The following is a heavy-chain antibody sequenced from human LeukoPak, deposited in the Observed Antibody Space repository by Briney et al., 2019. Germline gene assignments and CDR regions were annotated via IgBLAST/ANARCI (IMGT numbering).Heavy chain of an antibody. V-gene: IGHV4-39*01. CDR2: IYHSGNT. D-gene: IGHD3-10*01. J-gene: IGHJ5*02. CDR3: AGSNYDNWFDP. CDR1: GGSISSVIYY. Sequence: SETLSLSCTVSGGSISSVIYYCGWIRQPPRKGLEWIWSIYHSGNTYYNPTLKSRVTVYVDTSKNQFSLKLISVTAADTAVYYCAGSNYDNWFDPWGKGTLVSVSS.